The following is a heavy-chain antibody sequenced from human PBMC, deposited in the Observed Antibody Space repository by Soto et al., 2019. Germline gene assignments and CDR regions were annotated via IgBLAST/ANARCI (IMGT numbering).Heavy chain of an antibody. CDR3: ARSQGSSTSLEVYYYYYFGMDV. V-gene: IGHV1-69*01. CDR1: GGTFSSYA. J-gene: IGHJ6*02. D-gene: IGHD2-2*01. CDR2: IIAISETT. Sequence: QVQLVQSGAEVKKPGSSVKVSCKASGGTFSSYAISWVRQAPGQGLEWMGGIIAISETTNDAQKFQGRVKITADESNSTAYMEPSSLRSEDTAVYYCARSQGSSTSLEVYYYYYFGMDVWGQAPKVTVSS.